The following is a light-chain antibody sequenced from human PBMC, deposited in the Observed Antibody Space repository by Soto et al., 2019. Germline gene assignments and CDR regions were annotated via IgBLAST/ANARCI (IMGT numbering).Light chain of an antibody. CDR2: GAS. CDR1: ESIFSN. CDR3: QQYNEWPT. Sequence: EIVMTQSPATLSVSPGERAILSCRASESIFSNLAWYQQKPGQAPRLLIYGASTRATGSPAKFSGSGSETEFTLTISSLQSEDFAVYSCQQYNEWPTFGQGTKVEIK. V-gene: IGKV3-15*01. J-gene: IGKJ1*01.